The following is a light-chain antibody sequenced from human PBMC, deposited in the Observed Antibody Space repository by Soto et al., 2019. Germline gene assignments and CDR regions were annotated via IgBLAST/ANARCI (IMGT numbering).Light chain of an antibody. Sequence: DIQMTQSPYSLSAAVGDRVTIACRASQNINTYLNWYQQKPGKAPKLLIFDAASLQNGVPSRFSGGGSRTDFTLTITSLQXXXXATYYCQQTSSAPFTFGPGTKVDIK. J-gene: IGKJ3*01. CDR3: QQTSSAPFT. CDR2: DAA. CDR1: QNINTY. V-gene: IGKV1-39*01.